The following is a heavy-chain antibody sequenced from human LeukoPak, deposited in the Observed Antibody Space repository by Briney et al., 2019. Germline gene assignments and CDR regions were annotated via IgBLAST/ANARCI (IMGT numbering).Heavy chain of an antibody. CDR2: IKQDESKR. D-gene: IGHD2-2*01. CDR3: AREASLYCSGNDCYWAFDR. V-gene: IGHV3-7*01. CDR1: GFTFSNYW. J-gene: IGHJ5*02. Sequence: GGSLRLSCVASGFTFSNYWMSWVRQAPGKGLEWVANIKQDESKRYYVDSVKGRFTISRDNAKNSLYLQINSLRAEDTAVYYCAREASLYCSGNDCYWAFDRWGQGTLVTVSS.